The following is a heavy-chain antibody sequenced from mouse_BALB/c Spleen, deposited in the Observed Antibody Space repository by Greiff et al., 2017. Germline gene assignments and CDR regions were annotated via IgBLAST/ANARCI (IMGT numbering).Heavy chain of an antibody. V-gene: IGHV14-3*02. CDR3: ARSTMITTFAY. Sequence: EVQRVESGAELVKPGASVKLSCTASGFNIKDTYMHWVKQRPEQGLEWIGRIDPANGNTKYDPKFQGKATITADTSSNTAYLQLSSLTSEDTAVYYCARSTMITTFAYWGQGTLVTVSA. D-gene: IGHD2-4*01. CDR1: GFNIKDTY. CDR2: IDPANGNT. J-gene: IGHJ3*01.